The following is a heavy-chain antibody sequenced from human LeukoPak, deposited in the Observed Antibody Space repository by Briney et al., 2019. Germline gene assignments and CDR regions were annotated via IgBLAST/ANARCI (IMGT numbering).Heavy chain of an antibody. CDR3: AKESGKFDY. V-gene: IGHV3-43*02. Sequence: GGSLRLSCVASGLTFHDYAMHWVRQAPGKGLEWVSLISADGGSTFYADSVRGRFSISRDNSKNSLYLQMNSLRTEDTAMYYCAKESGKFDYWGQGALVAVSS. CDR1: GLTFHDYA. J-gene: IGHJ4*02. CDR2: ISADGGST.